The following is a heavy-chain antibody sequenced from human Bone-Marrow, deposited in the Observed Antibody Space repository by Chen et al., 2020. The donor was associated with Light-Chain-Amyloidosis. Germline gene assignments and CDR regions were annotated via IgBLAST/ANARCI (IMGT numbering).Heavy chain of an antibody. CDR3: AKATLAYCGSASCSREYYFDS. Sequence: VQLVESGGGLVQPGGSLRLSCVGSGFTFSNYAMTWVRQAPGKGLEWVSVARGGDGPTYYADSVRGRFTIYRDNPTNTLFLHMNSLRAEDTALYFCAKATLAYCGSASCSREYYFDSWGQGTLVTVSS. D-gene: IGHD2-2*01. J-gene: IGHJ4*02. CDR1: GFTFSNYA. CDR2: ARGGDGPT. V-gene: IGHV3-23*04.